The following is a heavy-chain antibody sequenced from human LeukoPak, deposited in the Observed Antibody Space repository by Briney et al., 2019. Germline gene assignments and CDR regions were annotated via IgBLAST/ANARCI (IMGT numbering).Heavy chain of an antibody. CDR2: TYYSGST. CDR1: GGSISSGGYY. CDR3: AREPGYCSGGSCYSGYGMDV. Sequence: SETLSLTCTVSGGSISSGGYYWSWIRQHPGKGLEWIGYTYYSGSTYYNPSLKSRVTISVDTSKNQFSLKLSSVTAADTAVYYCAREPGYCSGGSCYSGYGMDVWGQGTTVTVSS. J-gene: IGHJ6*02. V-gene: IGHV4-31*03. D-gene: IGHD2-15*01.